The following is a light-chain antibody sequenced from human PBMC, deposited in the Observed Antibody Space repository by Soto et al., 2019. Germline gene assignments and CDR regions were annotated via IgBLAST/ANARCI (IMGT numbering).Light chain of an antibody. Sequence: QSVPTQPPSASASLGASVTLTCTLCSGYRNSKVDWYQLRPGQGLRSVMRVGTGGIVGSKGAGTTASFSFLGSGLNRYLTSKNIQEEDERSFHCGADHVSGSNFSYVFGAGTKVTVL. CDR2: VGTGGIVG. V-gene: IGLV9-49*01. CDR1: SGYRNSK. J-gene: IGLJ1*01. CDR3: GADHVSGSNFSYV.